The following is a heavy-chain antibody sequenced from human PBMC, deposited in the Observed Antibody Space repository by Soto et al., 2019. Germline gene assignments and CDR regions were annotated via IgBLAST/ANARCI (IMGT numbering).Heavy chain of an antibody. Sequence: ASVKVSCKTPGYTFIRYNMHWVRQAPGQRLEGMGWINVGNGNTRYSQNFQGRVTFTRDTSGDTAYLELNSLISEDTAVYYCARPQDYDACLDSWGQGTLVNVS. D-gene: IGHD3-22*01. CDR2: INVGNGNT. V-gene: IGHV1-3*01. CDR1: GYTFIRYN. CDR3: ARPQDYDACLDS. J-gene: IGHJ4*02.